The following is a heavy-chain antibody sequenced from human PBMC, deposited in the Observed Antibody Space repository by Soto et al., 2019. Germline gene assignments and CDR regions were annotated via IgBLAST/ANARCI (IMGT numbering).Heavy chain of an antibody. V-gene: IGHV4-31*03. CDR2: IYFSGST. Sequence: SETLSLTCTVSGGSISSGGYYWSWIRQHPGKGLEWIGYIYFSGSTYYNPSLKSRVTISVDTSKNQFSLKLSSVTAADTAVYYCARGASGYYDSSGYYSPYYFDYWGQGTLVTVSS. CDR3: ARGASGYYDSSGYYSPYYFDY. CDR1: GGSISSGGYY. D-gene: IGHD3-22*01. J-gene: IGHJ4*02.